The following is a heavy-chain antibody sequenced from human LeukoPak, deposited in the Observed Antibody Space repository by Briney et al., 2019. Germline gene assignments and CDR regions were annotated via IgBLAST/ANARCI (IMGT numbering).Heavy chain of an antibody. CDR3: AKDYVRDGYNYGVFQN. J-gene: IGHJ4*02. Sequence: GGSLRLSCAASGFTFSSYWINWVRQAPGKGLEWVANINQDGGEIHYGDSVKGRFTISRDNAKNSLYLHMNSLTTEDTALYYCAKDYVRDGYNYGVFQNWGRGTLVTVSS. D-gene: IGHD5-24*01. CDR2: INQDGGEI. CDR1: GFTFSSYW. V-gene: IGHV3-7*05.